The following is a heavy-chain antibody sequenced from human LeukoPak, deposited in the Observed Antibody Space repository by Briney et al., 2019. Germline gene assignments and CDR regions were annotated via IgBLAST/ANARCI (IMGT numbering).Heavy chain of an antibody. D-gene: IGHD5-12*01. J-gene: IGHJ5*02. Sequence: SETLFLTCTVPGGSISGHYWSWIRQPPGKGLEWIGYIYYRGSTSYNPSLKSRVTISVDTSKNQFSLDLSSVTAADTAVYYCARDLISEYSRSHSHFDPWGQGTLVTVSS. CDR3: ARDLISEYSRSHSHFDP. CDR2: IYYRGST. CDR1: GGSISGHY. V-gene: IGHV4-59*11.